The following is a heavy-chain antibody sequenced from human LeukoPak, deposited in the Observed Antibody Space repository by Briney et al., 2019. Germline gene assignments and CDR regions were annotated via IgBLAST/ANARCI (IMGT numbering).Heavy chain of an antibody. CDR1: GGSISSSSFY. J-gene: IGHJ4*02. V-gene: IGHV4-39*01. CDR3: ARKEVATTIDS. D-gene: IGHD5-12*01. Sequence: SETLSLTCTVSGGSISSSSFYWGWIRQPPGKGLEWIGSMYSSGTTAYSPSLKSRVTISVDTSKSQFSLKLRSVTAADTAVYYCARKEVATTIDSWGQGTLATVSS. CDR2: MYSSGTT.